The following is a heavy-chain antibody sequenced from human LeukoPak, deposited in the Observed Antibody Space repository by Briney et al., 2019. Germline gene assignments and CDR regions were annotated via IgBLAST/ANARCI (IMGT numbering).Heavy chain of an antibody. CDR1: GFTFSDAW. Sequence: GGSLRLSCVGSGFTFSDAWMSWVRQAPGKGLEWVGRIKSKSDGGTIDYAAPVKGRITISRDDSRNTLYLQMNSLKTEDTAVYYCTTRRQDGWWGQGTLVTVS. CDR2: IKSKSDGGTI. D-gene: IGHD2-15*01. J-gene: IGHJ4*02. CDR3: TTRRQDGW. V-gene: IGHV3-15*01.